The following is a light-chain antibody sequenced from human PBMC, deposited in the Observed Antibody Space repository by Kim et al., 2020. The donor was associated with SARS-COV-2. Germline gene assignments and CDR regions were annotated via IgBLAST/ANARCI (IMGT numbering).Light chain of an antibody. CDR2: DVS. Sequence: EIVLTQSPATLSLSPGERATLSCRASQGIDSQLAWYQQKPGQAPRLVIYDVSYRATGIPARFSGSGSGTDFTLTISSLEPEDFAVYFCQQRRNWPVTFGQGTKVDIK. CDR1: QGIDSQ. J-gene: IGKJ1*01. CDR3: QQRRNWPVT. V-gene: IGKV3-11*01.